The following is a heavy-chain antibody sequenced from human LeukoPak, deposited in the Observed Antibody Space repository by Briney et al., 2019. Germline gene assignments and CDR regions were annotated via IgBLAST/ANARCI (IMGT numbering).Heavy chain of an antibody. Sequence: GGSLRLSCAASGLTFSSTAMSWVRQTPGKGLEWVSAISASGGDTFYADSVKGRFTISRDNSKNMLYLQMNSLRGDDTAVYYCATHLAYCGGGSCSFFDYWGQGALVTVSS. D-gene: IGHD2-15*01. CDR2: ISASGGDT. J-gene: IGHJ4*02. CDR1: GLTFSSTA. CDR3: ATHLAYCGGGSCSFFDY. V-gene: IGHV3-23*01.